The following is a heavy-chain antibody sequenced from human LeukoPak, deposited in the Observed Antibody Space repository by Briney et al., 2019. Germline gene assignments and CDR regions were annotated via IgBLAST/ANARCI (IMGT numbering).Heavy chain of an antibody. CDR2: IYYSGST. D-gene: IGHD5-24*01. Sequence: SETLSLTCTVSGGSITSYHYSWIRQPPGKGLEWIGYIYYSGSTNYNPSLKSRVTISVDTSKNQFSLKLSSVTAADTAVYYCARGREMATLKAFDPWGQGTLVTVSS. J-gene: IGHJ5*02. CDR3: ARGREMATLKAFDP. CDR1: GGSITSYH. V-gene: IGHV4-59*01.